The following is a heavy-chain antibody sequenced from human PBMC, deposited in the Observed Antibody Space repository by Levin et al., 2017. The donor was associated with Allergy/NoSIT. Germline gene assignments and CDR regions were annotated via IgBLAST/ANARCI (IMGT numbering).Heavy chain of an antibody. Sequence: GGSLRLSCAASGFTFSSYAMSWVRQAPGKGLEWVSAISGSGGSTYYADSVKGRFTISRDNSKNTLYLQMNSLRAEDTAVYYCAKAPGTLYSSSWYDRYFDYWGQGTLVTVSS. J-gene: IGHJ4*02. V-gene: IGHV3-23*01. CDR1: GFTFSSYA. CDR3: AKAPGTLYSSSWYDRYFDY. CDR2: ISGSGGST. D-gene: IGHD6-13*01.